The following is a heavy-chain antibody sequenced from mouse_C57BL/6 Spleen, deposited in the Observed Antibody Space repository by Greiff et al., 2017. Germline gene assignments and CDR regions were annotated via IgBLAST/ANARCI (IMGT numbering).Heavy chain of an antibody. CDR1: GYAFTNYL. D-gene: IGHD2-12*01. V-gene: IGHV1-54*01. Sequence: QVQLQQSGAELVRPGTSVKVSCKASGYAFTNYLIEWVKQRPGQGLEWIGGIYPGSGGTNYNEKFKGKATLTADKSSSTAYMQLSSLTSEDSAVCYCAKSRSRYDFDYWGQGTTLTVSS. CDR3: AKSRSRYDFDY. J-gene: IGHJ2*01. CDR2: IYPGSGGT.